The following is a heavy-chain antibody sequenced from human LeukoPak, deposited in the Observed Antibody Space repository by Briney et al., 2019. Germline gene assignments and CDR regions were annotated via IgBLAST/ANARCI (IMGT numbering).Heavy chain of an antibody. Sequence: LRLSCAVSGFTFSDYYMSWVRQPPGKGLEWIGSIYYSGSTYYNPSLKSRVTISMDTSKNQFSLRLRSVTAADTAVYYCAREILYDSTGYYLWGQGTVVTVSS. V-gene: IGHV4-38-2*02. CDR3: AREILYDSTGYYL. CDR2: IYYSGST. J-gene: IGHJ4*02. CDR1: GFTFSDYY. D-gene: IGHD3-22*01.